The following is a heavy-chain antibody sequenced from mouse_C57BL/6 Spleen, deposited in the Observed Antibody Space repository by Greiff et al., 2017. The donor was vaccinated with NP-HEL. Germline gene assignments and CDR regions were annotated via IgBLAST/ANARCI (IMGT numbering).Heavy chain of an antibody. Sequence: VQLQQSGAELARPGASVKLSCKASGYTFTSYGISWVKQRTGQGLEWIGDIYPRSGNTYYNEKFKGKATLTADKSSSTAYMELRSLTSEDSAVYFCARWYYDYGGDDWGQGTSVTVSS. V-gene: IGHV1-81*01. D-gene: IGHD2-4*01. CDR3: ARWYYDYGGDD. CDR1: GYTFTSYG. CDR2: IYPRSGNT. J-gene: IGHJ4*01.